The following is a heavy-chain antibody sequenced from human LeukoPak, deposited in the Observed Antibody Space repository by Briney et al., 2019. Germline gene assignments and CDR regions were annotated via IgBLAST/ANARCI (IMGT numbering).Heavy chain of an antibody. D-gene: IGHD1-7*01. J-gene: IGHJ6*03. CDR2: INDSGTI. Sequence: SETLSLTCAVHGGSFSHYYWSWIRQPPGKVLEWIGEINDSGTINYNPSLLSRVTVSTDTSKIHFSLRLTSVTATDTAVYYCARRWNYGRNYYIDVWGNGATVSVSS. CDR1: GGSFSHYY. CDR3: ARRWNYGRNYYIDV. V-gene: IGHV4-34*01.